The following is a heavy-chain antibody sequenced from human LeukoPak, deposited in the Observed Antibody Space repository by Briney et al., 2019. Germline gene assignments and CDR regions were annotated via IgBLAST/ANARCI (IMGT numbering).Heavy chain of an antibody. Sequence: GGSLRLSCVASGITFNTYELNWVRQAPGKGLEWISCISSSGSPIYYSDSVKGRFTISRDNARDSLYLQMNSLRAEDTAVYYCATYTNWVAGDVWGQGTTVSVSS. CDR3: ATYTNWVAGDV. V-gene: IGHV3-48*03. CDR2: ISSSGSPI. CDR1: GITFNTYE. D-gene: IGHD1-1*01. J-gene: IGHJ6*02.